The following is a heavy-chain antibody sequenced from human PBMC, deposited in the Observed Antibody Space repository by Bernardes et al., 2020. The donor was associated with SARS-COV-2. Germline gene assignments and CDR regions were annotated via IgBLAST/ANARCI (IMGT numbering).Heavy chain of an antibody. CDR1: GYTFTGYY. J-gene: IGHJ6*02. D-gene: IGHD5-18*01. CDR3: ARAGSYGYYYYYGMDV. Sequence: ASVKVSCKASGYTFTGYYMHWVRQAPGQGLEWMGWINPNSGGTNYAQKFQGWVTMTRDTSISTAYMELSRLRSDDTAVYYCARAGSYGYYYYYGMDVWGQGNTVTVSS. CDR2: INPNSGGT. V-gene: IGHV1-2*04.